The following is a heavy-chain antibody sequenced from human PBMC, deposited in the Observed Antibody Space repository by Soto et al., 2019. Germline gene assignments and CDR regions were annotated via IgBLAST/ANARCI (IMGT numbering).Heavy chain of an antibody. D-gene: IGHD2-21*02. CDR3: AMGGLICDGDCLDAFDV. Sequence: WGTLSLSCTASGGSFSSYYWNWVRQPAGEGLEWIGRIYTSGSTNYNPALKGRVTMSVDTSKNQFSLKLSSVTAADTAVYYCAMGGLICDGDCLDAFDVWGQGTMVTVSS. CDR2: IYTSGST. CDR1: GGSFSSYY. V-gene: IGHV4-4*07. J-gene: IGHJ3*01.